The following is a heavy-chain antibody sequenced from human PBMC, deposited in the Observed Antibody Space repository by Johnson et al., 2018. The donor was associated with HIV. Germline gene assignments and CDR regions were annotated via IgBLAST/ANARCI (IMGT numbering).Heavy chain of an antibody. CDR1: GFTVSSNY. J-gene: IGHJ3*02. CDR2: IRYDGSNK. Sequence: VQLVDSGGGLIQPGGSLRLSCAASGFTVSSNYMSWVRQAPGKGLEWVAFIRYDGSNKYYADSVKGRFTISRDNSKNTLYLQMNSLRAEDTAVYYCAKDRKGSSSWLRSGVAFDIWGQGTMVTVSS. V-gene: IGHV3-30*02. D-gene: IGHD6-13*01. CDR3: AKDRKGSSSWLRSGVAFDI.